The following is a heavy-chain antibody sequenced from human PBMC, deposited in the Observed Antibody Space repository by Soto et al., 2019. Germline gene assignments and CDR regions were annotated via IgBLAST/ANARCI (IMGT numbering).Heavy chain of an antibody. Sequence: QVQLVQSGAEVKRPGASVTVSCRSSGDTFNDYDIHWVRQAPGQGLEWMGWINPNGGVTKYAQKFQGWVSMTRDTSIRTVYMQLSRLRSDDTAVYYCARESGGATATLDYSYFYMDVWGTGTTVTVSS. J-gene: IGHJ6*03. CDR1: GDTFNDYD. CDR2: INPNGGVT. CDR3: ARESGGATATLDYSYFYMDV. V-gene: IGHV1-2*04. D-gene: IGHD5-12*01.